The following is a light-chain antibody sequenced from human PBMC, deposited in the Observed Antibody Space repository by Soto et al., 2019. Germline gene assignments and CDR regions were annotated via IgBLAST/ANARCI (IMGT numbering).Light chain of an antibody. Sequence: EIVLTQSPGPLSLSPGERATLSCRASPRVSSSYLAWYQQKPGQAPRLLMYGASSRATGIPDRFSGSGSGTDFTLTISRLEPEEFAVYYCQQYDSSPRTFGQGTKVEIK. CDR3: QQYDSSPRT. CDR1: PRVSSSY. CDR2: GAS. J-gene: IGKJ1*01. V-gene: IGKV3-20*01.